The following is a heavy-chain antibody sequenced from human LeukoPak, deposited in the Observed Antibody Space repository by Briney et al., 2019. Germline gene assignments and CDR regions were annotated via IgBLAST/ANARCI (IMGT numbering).Heavy chain of an antibody. Sequence: ASVKVSCKASGGTFSSYAISWVRQAPGQGLEWMGRIIPILGIANYAQKFQGRVTITADKSTSTAYMELSSLRSEDTAVYYCARDLRGGGWFDPWGQGTLVTVSS. CDR1: GGTFSSYA. D-gene: IGHD4-17*01. CDR2: IIPILGIA. V-gene: IGHV1-69*04. J-gene: IGHJ5*02. CDR3: ARDLRGGGWFDP.